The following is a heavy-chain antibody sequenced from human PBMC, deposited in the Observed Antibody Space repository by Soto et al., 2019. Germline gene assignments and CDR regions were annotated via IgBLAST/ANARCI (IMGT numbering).Heavy chain of an antibody. V-gene: IGHV4-39*07. Sequence: SETLSLTCSVSGDSINSDNYCWGWIRQPPGKGLEWIGKINHSGNTNYNPSLKTRVTISVDTSKSQFSLKLSSVTAADTAVYYCARYRKLSITMVRGVIGPFRFDPWGQGTLVTVS. D-gene: IGHD3-10*01. CDR1: GDSINSDNYC. CDR2: INHSGNT. J-gene: IGHJ5*02. CDR3: ARYRKLSITMVRGVIGPFRFDP.